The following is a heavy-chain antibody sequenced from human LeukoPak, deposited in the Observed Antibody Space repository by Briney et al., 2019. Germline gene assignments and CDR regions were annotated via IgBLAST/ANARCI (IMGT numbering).Heavy chain of an antibody. J-gene: IGHJ5*02. V-gene: IGHV4-34*01. CDR2: INHSGST. CDR1: GGSFSGYY. D-gene: IGHD3-3*01. Sequence: SETLSLTCAVYGGSFSGYYWSWIRQPPGKGLEWIGEINHSGSTNYNPSLKSRVTISVDTSKNQFSLKPSSVTAADTAVYYCARVPSRWVTIFGVVIGGFDPWGQGTLVTVSS. CDR3: ARVPSRWVTIFGVVIGGFDP.